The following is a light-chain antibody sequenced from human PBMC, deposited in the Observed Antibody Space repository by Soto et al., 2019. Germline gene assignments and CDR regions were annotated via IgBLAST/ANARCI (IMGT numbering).Light chain of an antibody. Sequence: QWVYFDDSVTITCRASQTISSWLAWYQQKPGKAPKVLIYKASTLESGVPSRFSGSGSGTEFTLTISSLQPDDFATYYCQQYNSYPTFGQGTKVDNK. CDR3: QQYNSYPT. CDR2: KAS. CDR1: QTISSW. J-gene: IGKJ1*01. V-gene: IGKV1-5*03.